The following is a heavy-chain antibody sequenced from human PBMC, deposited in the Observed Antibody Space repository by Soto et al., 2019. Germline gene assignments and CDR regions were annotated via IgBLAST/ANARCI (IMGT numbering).Heavy chain of an antibody. J-gene: IGHJ4*02. CDR2: VIPIFGTA. Sequence: QVPLVQSGAEVKKPGSSVKVSCKASGGTFSSYAISWVRQAPGQGLEWMGGVIPIFGTANYAQKFQGRVTITADEPPGTTYRERGSRRAEDTAVYYGARYGGDEEGGGGIDYWGQGTLVTVSS. CDR3: ARYGGDEEGGGGIDY. CDR1: GGTFSSYA. D-gene: IGHD5-12*01. V-gene: IGHV1-69*01.